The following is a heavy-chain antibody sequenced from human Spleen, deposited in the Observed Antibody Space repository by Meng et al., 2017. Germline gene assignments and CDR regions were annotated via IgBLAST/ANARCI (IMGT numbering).Heavy chain of an antibody. CDR2: IKQDGSEK. J-gene: IGHJ3*02. CDR1: GFTFSSYW. CDR3: ARDGWFGESDAFDI. V-gene: IGHV3-7*01. D-gene: IGHD3-10*01. Sequence: GGSLRLSCAASGFTFSSYWMSWVRQAPGKGLEWVANIKQDGSEKYYVDSVKGRFTISRDNVKNSLYLQMNSLRVENTAVYYCARDGWFGESDAFDIWGQGTMVTVSS.